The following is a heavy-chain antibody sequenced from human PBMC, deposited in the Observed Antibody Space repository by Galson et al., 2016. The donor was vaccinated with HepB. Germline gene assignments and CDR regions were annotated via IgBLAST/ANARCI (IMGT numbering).Heavy chain of an antibody. CDR2: IDWDDDK. V-gene: IGHV2-70*11. CDR1: GFSLRTSGMC. CDR3: ARGYSYGNGFDWFDP. J-gene: IGHJ5*02. D-gene: IGHD5-18*01. Sequence: PALVKPPQTLTLTCTFSGFSLRTSGMCVSWIRQPPGKALEWLARIDWDDDKYYSTSLKTRLTISKDTSKNQVVLTMTNMDPVDTATYYCARGYSYGNGFDWFDPWGQGTLVTVSS.